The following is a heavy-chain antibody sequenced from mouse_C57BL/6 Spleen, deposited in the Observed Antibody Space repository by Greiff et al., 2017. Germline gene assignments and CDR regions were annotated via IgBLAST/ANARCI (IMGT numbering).Heavy chain of an antibody. J-gene: IGHJ3*01. CDR2: ISDGGSYT. CDR3: ARRGYYDYDEGTWFAY. CDR1: GFTFSSYA. Sequence: EVKLVESGGGLVKPGGSLKLSCAASGFTFSSYAMSWVRQTPEKRLEWVATISDGGSYTYYPDNVQGRFTISRDNAKNNLYLQMSHLKSEDTAMYYCARRGYYDYDEGTWFAYWGQGTLVTVSA. V-gene: IGHV5-4*03. D-gene: IGHD2-4*01.